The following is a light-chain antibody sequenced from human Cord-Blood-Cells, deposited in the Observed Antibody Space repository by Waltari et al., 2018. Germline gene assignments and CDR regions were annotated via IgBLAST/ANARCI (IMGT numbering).Light chain of an antibody. Sequence: EIVLTQSPATLSLSPGARATLSCRASQSVSSYLAWYQQKPGQAPRLLIYDASNRATGIPARFSGSGSGTDFTLTISSLEPEDFAVYYCQQRSNSFTFGPGTKVDIK. V-gene: IGKV3-11*01. CDR2: DAS. J-gene: IGKJ3*01. CDR1: QSVSSY. CDR3: QQRSNSFT.